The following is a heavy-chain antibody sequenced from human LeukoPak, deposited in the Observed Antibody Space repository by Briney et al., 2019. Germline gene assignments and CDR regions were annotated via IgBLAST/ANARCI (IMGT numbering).Heavy chain of an antibody. CDR2: ISYDGGNK. D-gene: IGHD1-26*01. CDR1: GFTFNSYG. Sequence: PGRSLRLSFSASGFTFNSYGMHSVRQTPGKGLGWVAAISYDGGNKYYAHSVKGRFTSSRDNSKNTLDLEMVSLGPEDTAVYYCAKGPVSGSRSPFDYWGQGTLVTVSS. CDR3: AKGPVSGSRSPFDY. J-gene: IGHJ4*02. V-gene: IGHV3-30*18.